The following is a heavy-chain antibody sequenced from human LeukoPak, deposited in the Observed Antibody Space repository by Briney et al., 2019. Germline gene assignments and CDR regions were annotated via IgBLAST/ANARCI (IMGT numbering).Heavy chain of an antibody. Sequence: SETLSLTCTVSGGSISSSSYYWGWIRQPPGKGLEWIGEINHSGSTNYNPSLKSRVTISVDTSKNQFSLKLSSVTAADTAVYYCARGSRFYSSSWYRVVFYFDYWGQGTLVTVSS. CDR1: GGSISSSSYY. CDR3: ARGSRFYSSSWYRVVFYFDY. D-gene: IGHD6-13*01. J-gene: IGHJ4*02. CDR2: INHSGST. V-gene: IGHV4-39*07.